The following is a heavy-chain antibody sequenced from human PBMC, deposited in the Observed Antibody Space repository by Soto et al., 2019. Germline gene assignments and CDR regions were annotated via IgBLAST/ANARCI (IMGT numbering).Heavy chain of an antibody. D-gene: IGHD5-12*01. Sequence: PGGSLRLSCAASGFTFSSYGMRWVRQAPGKGLEWVAVISYDGSNKYYADSVKGRFTISRDNSKNTLYLQMNSLRAEDTAVYYCAKGPRWLQSPIGAFDIWGQGTMVTVSS. CDR2: ISYDGSNK. J-gene: IGHJ3*02. V-gene: IGHV3-30*18. CDR3: AKGPRWLQSPIGAFDI. CDR1: GFTFSSYG.